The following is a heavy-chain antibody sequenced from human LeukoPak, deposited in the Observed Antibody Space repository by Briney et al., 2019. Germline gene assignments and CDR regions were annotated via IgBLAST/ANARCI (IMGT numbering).Heavy chain of an antibody. CDR3: ARAYGDSHYFDY. D-gene: IGHD4-17*01. CDR1: GGTFSSYA. CDR2: IIPILGIA. J-gene: IGHJ4*02. V-gene: IGHV1-69*04. Sequence: SVKVSCKASGGTFSSYAISWVRQAPGQGLEWMGRIIPILGIANYAQKFQGRVTITADKSTSTAYMELSSLRSEDTAVYYCARAYGDSHYFDYWGQGTLVTVSS.